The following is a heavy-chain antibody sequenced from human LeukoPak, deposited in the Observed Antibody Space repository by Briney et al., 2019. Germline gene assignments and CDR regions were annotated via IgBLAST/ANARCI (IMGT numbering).Heavy chain of an antibody. D-gene: IGHD3-3*01. CDR3: AKAVRTHTIFGVALYY. V-gene: IGHV3-23*01. Sequence: GGSLRLSCAASGFTFSSYAMSWVRQAPGKGLEWVSVISGSGGSTYYADSVKGRFTISRDNSKNTLYLQMNSLRAEDTAVYYCAKAVRTHTIFGVALYYWGQGTLVTVSS. J-gene: IGHJ4*02. CDR2: ISGSGGST. CDR1: GFTFSSYA.